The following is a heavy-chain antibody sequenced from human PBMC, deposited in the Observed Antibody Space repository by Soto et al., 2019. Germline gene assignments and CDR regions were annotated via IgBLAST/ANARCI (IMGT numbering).Heavy chain of an antibody. CDR2: ISAHNGNT. Sequence: QVHLVQSGAEVKKPGASVKVSCKGSGYTFTSYGITWVRQAPGQGLEWMGWISAHNGNTDYAQKLQGRVTVTRDTSTSTAYMELRRLSSDATAVYYCARGRYGDYWGQGALVTVSS. CDR3: ARGRYGDY. D-gene: IGHD1-1*01. V-gene: IGHV1-18*01. CDR1: GYTFTSYG. J-gene: IGHJ4*02.